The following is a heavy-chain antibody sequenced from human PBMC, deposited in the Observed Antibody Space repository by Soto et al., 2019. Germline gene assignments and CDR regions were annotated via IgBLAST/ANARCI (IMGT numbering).Heavy chain of an antibody. J-gene: IGHJ6*02. CDR3: ARDDYGDYDNYYYYGMDV. D-gene: IGHD4-17*01. CDR2: ISSSSSYI. CDR1: GFTFSSYS. V-gene: IGHV3-21*01. Sequence: EVQLVESGGGLVKPGGSLRLSCAASGFTFSSYSMNWVRQAPGKGLEWVLSISSSSSYIYYADSVKGRFTISRDNDKNSLYLQMNSLRAEDTAVYYCARDDYGDYDNYYYYGMDVWGQGTTVTVSS.